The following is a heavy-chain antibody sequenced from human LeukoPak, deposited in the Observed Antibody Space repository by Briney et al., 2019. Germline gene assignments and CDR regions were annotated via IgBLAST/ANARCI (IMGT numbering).Heavy chain of an antibody. CDR3: ARDFDMVRGVNLLQH. J-gene: IGHJ1*01. CDR1: GYSISSGYY. V-gene: IGHV4-38-2*02. D-gene: IGHD3-10*01. CDR2: IYHSGST. Sequence: SETLSLTCTVSGYSISSGYYWGWIRQPPGKGLEWIGSIYHSGSTYYNPYLKSRVTISVDTSKNQFSLKLSSVTAADTAVYYCARDFDMVRGVNLLQHWGQGTLVTVSS.